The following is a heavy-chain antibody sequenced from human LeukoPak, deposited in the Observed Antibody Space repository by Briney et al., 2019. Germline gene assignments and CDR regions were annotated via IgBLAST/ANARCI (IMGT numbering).Heavy chain of an antibody. CDR2: IHYSGST. D-gene: IGHD3-10*01. CDR3: ARGGVNYKIAGP. CDR1: GGSITSYY. V-gene: IGHV4-59*01. Sequence: SETLSLTCTVSGGSITSYYWSWIRQPPGKGLEWIGYIHYSGSTNYNPSLKSRVTISVDTSKNQFSLKLSSVTAADTAVYYCARGGVNYKIAGPWGQGALVTVSS. J-gene: IGHJ5*02.